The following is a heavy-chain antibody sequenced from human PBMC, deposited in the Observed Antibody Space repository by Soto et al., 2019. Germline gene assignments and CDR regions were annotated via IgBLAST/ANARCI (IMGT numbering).Heavy chain of an antibody. J-gene: IGHJ5*02. CDR2: ISGSGETT. D-gene: IGHD6-19*01. Sequence: GGSLRLSCAASGFTFSSYAMNWVRQAPGKGLEWVSAISGSGETTYYAESVKGRFTISRDNSKNTLYLQMNSLRVEDTAVYYCAKDSRWGGPNWFDPWGQGTLVTVSS. CDR3: AKDSRWGGPNWFDP. CDR1: GFTFSSYA. V-gene: IGHV3-23*01.